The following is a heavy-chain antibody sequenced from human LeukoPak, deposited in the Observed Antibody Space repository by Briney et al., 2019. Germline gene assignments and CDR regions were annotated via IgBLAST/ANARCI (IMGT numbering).Heavy chain of an antibody. V-gene: IGHV4-34*01. CDR3: ARGRGSYYRWHFDY. CDR2: INHSGST. D-gene: IGHD1-26*01. CDR1: GGSFSGYY. Sequence: SETLSLTCAVYGGSFSGYYWSWIRQPPGKGLEWIGEINHSGSTNYNPSLKSRVTISVDTSKNQFSLKLSSVTAADTAVYYCARGRGSYYRWHFDYWRQGTLVTVSS. J-gene: IGHJ4*02.